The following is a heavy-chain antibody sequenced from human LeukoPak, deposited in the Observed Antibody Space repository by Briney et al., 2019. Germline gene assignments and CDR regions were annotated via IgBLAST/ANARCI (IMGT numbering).Heavy chain of an antibody. CDR3: AKSLFTSATGTGRAFHI. CDR2: ISASGDVT. J-gene: IGHJ3*02. D-gene: IGHD1-1*01. CDR1: GFNFSIYS. V-gene: IGHV3-23*01. Sequence: GGSLRLSCTASGFNFSIYSMNWVRQAPGRGLEWVSAISASGDVTFYADSLRGRFTISRDNSKSTLYLQMNGLRAEDTAIFYCAKSLFTSATGTGRAFHIWGQGTRVTVSS.